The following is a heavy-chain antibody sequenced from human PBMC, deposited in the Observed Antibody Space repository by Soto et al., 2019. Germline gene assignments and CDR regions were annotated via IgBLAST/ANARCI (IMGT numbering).Heavy chain of an antibody. CDR3: ARDVYSSTEGPTIYYYYYGMDV. CDR1: GFTFSTYS. D-gene: IGHD6-13*01. J-gene: IGHJ6*02. CDR2: IYSGGST. Sequence: GGSLRLSCAASGFTFSTYSMHWVRQAPGKGLEWASVIYSGGSTYYADSVKGRFTISRDNSKNTLYLQMNSLRAEDTAVYYCARDVYSSTEGPTIYYYYYGMDVWGQGTTVTVSS. V-gene: IGHV3-53*01.